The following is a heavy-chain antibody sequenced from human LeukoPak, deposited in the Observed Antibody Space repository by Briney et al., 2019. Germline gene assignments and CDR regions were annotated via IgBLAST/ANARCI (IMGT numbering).Heavy chain of an antibody. CDR1: GGSIRSYY. Sequence: SETLSLTCTVSGGSIRSYYWSWIRQPPGKGLQWIGHIYYSGSTSYNPSLKSRVTISVDTSKNQFSLKLTSVTAADTAVYYCARIYYSSSYDYWYFDLWGRGTLVTVSS. CDR2: IYYSGST. CDR3: ARIYYSSSYDYWYFDL. D-gene: IGHD6-13*01. J-gene: IGHJ2*01. V-gene: IGHV4-59*12.